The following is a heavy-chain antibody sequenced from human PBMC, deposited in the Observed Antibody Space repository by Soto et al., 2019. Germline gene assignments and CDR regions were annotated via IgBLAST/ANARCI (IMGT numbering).Heavy chain of an antibody. J-gene: IGHJ6*02. V-gene: IGHV3-7*03. CDR1: GFTFSNYW. CDR2: IIKDGSER. D-gene: IGHD1-26*01. CDR3: TREAIVAGATTGMGV. Sequence: GGSLRLSCAASGFTFSNYWMTWVRQAPGKGLEWVANIIKDGSERSYVDSVQGRFIISRDNAKNSLYLEMNRLRSDDTAVYYCTREAIVAGATTGMGVWGQGTTVTVSS.